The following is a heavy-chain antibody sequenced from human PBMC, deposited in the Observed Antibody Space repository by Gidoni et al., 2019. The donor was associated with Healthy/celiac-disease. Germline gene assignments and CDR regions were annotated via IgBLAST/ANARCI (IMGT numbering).Heavy chain of an antibody. CDR1: GFTFRDYY. CDR2: ISSSGSTI. J-gene: IGHJ4*02. Sequence: QVQLVESGGGLVKPGGSLRLSCSASGFTFRDYYMSWIRQAPGKGLEWVSYISSSGSTIYYADSVKGRFTISRDNAKNSLYLQMNSLRAEDTAVYYCARAGDTVTLFLYYFDYWGQGTLVTVSS. V-gene: IGHV3-11*01. CDR3: ARAGDTVTLFLYYFDY. D-gene: IGHD4-17*01.